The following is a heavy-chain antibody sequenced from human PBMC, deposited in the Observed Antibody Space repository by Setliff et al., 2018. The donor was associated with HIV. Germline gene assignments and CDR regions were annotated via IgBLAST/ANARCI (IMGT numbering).Heavy chain of an antibody. CDR3: ARDLVWPYSSRWYDAFDI. V-gene: IGHV3-7*03. J-gene: IGHJ3*02. D-gene: IGHD6-13*01. Sequence: PGGSLRLSCRDSGFNFDDFGIHWVRQAPGKGLEWVANIKQDGSEKYYVDSVKGRFTISRDNAKNSLYLQMNSLRAEDTAVYYCARDLVWPYSSRWYDAFDIWGQGTMVTVSS. CDR2: IKQDGSEK. CDR1: GFNFDDFG.